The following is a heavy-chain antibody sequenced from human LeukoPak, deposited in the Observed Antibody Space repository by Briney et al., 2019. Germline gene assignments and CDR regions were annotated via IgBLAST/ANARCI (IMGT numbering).Heavy chain of an antibody. CDR1: GFIFSSYA. Sequence: GGSLRLSCAASGFIFSSYAMSWVRQAPGKGPEWVSTISGSGGSTYYADSVKGRFTISRDDSKNTLYLQMNSLRAEDTAVYYCAKFYDSSGYYYFDYRGQGTLVTVSS. D-gene: IGHD3-22*01. J-gene: IGHJ4*02. CDR2: ISGSGGST. V-gene: IGHV3-23*01. CDR3: AKFYDSSGYYYFDY.